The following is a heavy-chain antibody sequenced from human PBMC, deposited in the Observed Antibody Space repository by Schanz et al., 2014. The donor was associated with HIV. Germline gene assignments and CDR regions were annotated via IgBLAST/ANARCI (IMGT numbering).Heavy chain of an antibody. CDR2: VNPESGNT. CDR3: VRAASFHFDKEGYYRNWYFDF. Sequence: QVQLEQSGGEVRKPGASVRVSCETSGYTFSDYDINWVRQAPGQGLEWMGWVNPESGNTGMADKFLGRLSLTRFTSTGTAYMELDSLRSEDTAIYYCVRAASFHFDKEGYYRNWYFDFWGRGTLVAVSS. D-gene: IGHD1-26*01. J-gene: IGHJ2*01. CDR1: GYTFSDYD. V-gene: IGHV1-8*02.